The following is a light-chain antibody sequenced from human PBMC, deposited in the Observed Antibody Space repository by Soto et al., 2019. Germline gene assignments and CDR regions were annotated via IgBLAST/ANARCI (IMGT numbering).Light chain of an antibody. J-gene: IGKJ1*01. Sequence: EIQMTQSPSTLSASVGDRVTITCRASQTINSWLAWYQQKPGKAPKLLIYKASYLQSWVPSTFSGSGSGTEFTLTISSLQPDDFATYYCQQYKSYSSWTFGQGTKVDIK. CDR3: QQYKSYSSWT. V-gene: IGKV1-5*03. CDR1: QTINSW. CDR2: KAS.